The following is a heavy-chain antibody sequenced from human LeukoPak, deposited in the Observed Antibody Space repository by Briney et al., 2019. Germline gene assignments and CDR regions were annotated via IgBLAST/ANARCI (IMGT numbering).Heavy chain of an antibody. CDR1: GFTFSSYS. J-gene: IGHJ4*02. Sequence: GGSLRLSCAASGFTFSSYSMNWARQAPGKGLEWVSSISSSSSYIYYADSVKGRFTISRDNAKNSLYLQMNSLRAEDTAVYYCARSTMITFGGVIVPFDYWGQGTLVTVSS. D-gene: IGHD3-16*02. CDR2: ISSSSSYI. V-gene: IGHV3-21*01. CDR3: ARSTMITFGGVIVPFDY.